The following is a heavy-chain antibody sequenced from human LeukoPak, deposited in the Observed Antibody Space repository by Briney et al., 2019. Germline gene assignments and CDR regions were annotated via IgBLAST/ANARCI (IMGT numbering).Heavy chain of an antibody. CDR3: ARLRVRGYGYGPWEGPTWLDY. CDR2: IYYSGNT. V-gene: IGHV4-59*01. Sequence: SETLSLTCTVSGGSISSYYWNWIRQPPGKGLEWIGYIYYSGNTNYSPSLKSRVTMSVDMSKNQFSLRLSSVTAADTAVYYCARLRVRGYGYGPWEGPTWLDYWGQGTLVTVSS. J-gene: IGHJ4*02. CDR1: GGSISSYY. D-gene: IGHD5-18*01.